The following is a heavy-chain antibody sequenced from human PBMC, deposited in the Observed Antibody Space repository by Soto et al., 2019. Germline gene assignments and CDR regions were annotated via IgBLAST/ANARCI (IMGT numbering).Heavy chain of an antibody. CDR3: ARQGLGAYDRLEY. CDR1: GGSISGYY. CDR2: IYYTGST. Sequence: SETLSLTCTVSGGSISGYYWSWIRQPPGKGLEWIGYIYYTGSTNYNPSLKSRVTMSVDTSRNQFSLKLNSVTAADTAVYYCARQGLGAYDRLEYWGQGTLVTVSS. D-gene: IGHD5-12*01. J-gene: IGHJ4*02. V-gene: IGHV4-59*08.